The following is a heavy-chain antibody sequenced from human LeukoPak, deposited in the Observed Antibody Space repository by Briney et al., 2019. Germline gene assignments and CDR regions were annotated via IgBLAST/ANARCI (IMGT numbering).Heavy chain of an antibody. D-gene: IGHD2-2*02. V-gene: IGHV3-7*01. J-gene: IGHJ3*02. Sequence: GESLRLSCATSGFTLSSYWITSVPQAPGKGLGWVANIKQDGSEKSYVDSVTGRFTISRDSANNSLYLQLNSLRAEDTAVYYCARERGGFCGGTSCYKAFDIWGQGTMVTVSS. CDR2: IKQDGSEK. CDR3: ARERGGFCGGTSCYKAFDI. CDR1: GFTLSSYW.